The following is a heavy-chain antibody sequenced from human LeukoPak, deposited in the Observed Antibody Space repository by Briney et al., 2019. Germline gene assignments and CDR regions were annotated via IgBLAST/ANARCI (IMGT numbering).Heavy chain of an antibody. J-gene: IGHJ3*02. V-gene: IGHV1-69*06. CDR2: IIPIFGTA. D-gene: IGHD3-3*01. Sequence: SVKVSCKASGGTFSSYAISWVRQAPGQGLEWMGGIIPIFGTANYAQKFQGRITITADRSTSTVFMELSSLRFEDTAVYYCARMDFWSDDDNPFDIWGQGTMVTVS. CDR3: ARMDFWSDDDNPFDI. CDR1: GGTFSSYA.